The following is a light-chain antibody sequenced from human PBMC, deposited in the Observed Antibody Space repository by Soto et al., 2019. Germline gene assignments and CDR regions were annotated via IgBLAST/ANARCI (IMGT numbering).Light chain of an antibody. CDR3: QDYKLWPPPWT. V-gene: IGKV3-15*01. J-gene: IGKJ1*01. Sequence: EIVMTQSPATLSVSPGERATLSCRASQSVSSNLAWYQQKPGQAPRLLIYGASTRATGIPARFSGSGYGTEFTLAISSLQSEDFAVYTCQDYKLWPPPWTFGQGIRVDIE. CDR1: QSVSSN. CDR2: GAS.